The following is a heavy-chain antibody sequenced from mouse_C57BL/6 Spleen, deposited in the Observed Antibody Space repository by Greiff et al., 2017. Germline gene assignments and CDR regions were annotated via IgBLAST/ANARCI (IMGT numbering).Heavy chain of an antibody. CDR3: ARHYYSSYYAMDY. CDR1: GYTFTSYW. V-gene: IGHV1-50*01. J-gene: IGHJ4*01. CDR2: IDPSDSYT. Sequence: VQLQQPGAELVKPGASVKLSCKASGYTFTSYWMQWVKQRPGQGLEWIGEIDPSDSYTNYNQKFKGKATLTVDTSSSTAYMQLSSLTSADSAVYYCARHYYSSYYAMDYWGQGTSVTVSS. D-gene: IGHD2-12*01.